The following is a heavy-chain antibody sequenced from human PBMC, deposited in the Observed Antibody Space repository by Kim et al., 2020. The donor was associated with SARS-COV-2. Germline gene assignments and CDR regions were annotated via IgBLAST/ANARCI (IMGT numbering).Heavy chain of an antibody. J-gene: IGHJ4*02. CDR1: GGSISSYY. V-gene: IGHV4-59*13. D-gene: IGHD1-26*01. CDR2: IYYSGST. Sequence: SETLSLTCTVSGGSISSYYWSWIRQPPGKGLEWIGYIYYSGSTNYNPSLKSRVTISVDTSKNQFSLKLSSVTAADTAVYYCAGEGGGLGGHFDYWGQGTLVTVSS. CDR3: AGEGGGLGGHFDY.